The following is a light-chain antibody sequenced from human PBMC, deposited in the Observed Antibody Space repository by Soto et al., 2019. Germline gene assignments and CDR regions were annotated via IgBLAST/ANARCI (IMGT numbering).Light chain of an antibody. CDR1: SSNIGSNT. J-gene: IGLJ1*01. V-gene: IGLV1-44*01. Sequence: VLTQPPSASGTPGQRVTISCSGSSSNIGSNTVNWYQQLPGTAPKLLIYSSNQRPSGVPDRFSGSKSGTSASLAISGLQSEDEADYYCAAWDDSLNGYVFGTGTKVTVL. CDR2: SSN. CDR3: AAWDDSLNGYV.